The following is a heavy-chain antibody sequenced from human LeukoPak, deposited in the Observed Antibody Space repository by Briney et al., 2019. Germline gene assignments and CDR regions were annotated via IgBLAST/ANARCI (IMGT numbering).Heavy chain of an antibody. D-gene: IGHD6-19*01. CDR1: GFTFSSYS. CDR3: ARETPQWLARGAFDI. CDR2: ISSSSSYI. Sequence: GGSLILSCAASGFTFSSYSMNWVRQAPGKGLEWVSSISSSSSYIYYADSVKGRFTISRDNAKNSLYLQMNSLRAEDTAVYYCARETPQWLARGAFDIWGQGTMVTVSS. J-gene: IGHJ3*02. V-gene: IGHV3-21*01.